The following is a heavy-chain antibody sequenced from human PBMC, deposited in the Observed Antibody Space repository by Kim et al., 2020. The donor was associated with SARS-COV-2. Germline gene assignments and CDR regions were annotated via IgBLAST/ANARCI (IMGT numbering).Heavy chain of an antibody. CDR1: DYSFLNYA. J-gene: IGHJ2*01. Sequence: ASVKVSCKASDYSFLNYAITWVRQAPGQGLEWMGWVAADGGDTRYARKFRDRVTMTTDTSTSTAYMELMSLRSDDTAFYYCARASLAWAWYFDLWGRGTLVTVSS. CDR3: ARASLAWAWYFDL. V-gene: IGHV1-18*04. CDR2: VAADGGDT. D-gene: IGHD7-27*01.